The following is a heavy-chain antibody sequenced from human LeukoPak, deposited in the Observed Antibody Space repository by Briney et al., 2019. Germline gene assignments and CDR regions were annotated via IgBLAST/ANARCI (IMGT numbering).Heavy chain of an antibody. CDR2: IIPILGIA. V-gene: IGHV1-69*04. CDR3: ARKRYDSWFDP. J-gene: IGHJ5*02. D-gene: IGHD5-12*01. Sequence: ASVKVSCKASGGTFSSYAISWVRQAPGQGLEWMGRIIPILGIANYAQKFQGRVTITADKSTSTAYMELSSLRSEDTAVYYCARKRYDSWFDPWGQGTLVTVSS. CDR1: GGTFSSYA.